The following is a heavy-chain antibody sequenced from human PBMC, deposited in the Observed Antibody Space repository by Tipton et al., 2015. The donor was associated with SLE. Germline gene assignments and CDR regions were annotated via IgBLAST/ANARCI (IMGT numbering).Heavy chain of an antibody. Sequence: TLSLTCTVSGGSISSHYWSWIRQPPGKGLEWIGYIYYSGSTNYNPSLRSRVTISVDTSKNQFSLKLSSVTAADTAVYYCARDRSNWFDPWGQGTLVTVSS. CDR3: ARDRSNWFDP. CDR1: GGSISSHY. CDR2: IYYSGST. V-gene: IGHV4-59*11. J-gene: IGHJ5*02.